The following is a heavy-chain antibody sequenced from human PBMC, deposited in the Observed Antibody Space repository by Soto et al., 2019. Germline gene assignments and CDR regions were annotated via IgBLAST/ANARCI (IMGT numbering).Heavy chain of an antibody. Sequence: ESGGGLVKPGGSLRLSCAASGFTFSSYSMNWVRQAPGKGLEWVSSISSSSSYIYYADSVKGRFTTSRDNAKNSLYLQMNSLRAEDTAVYYCARDTAAAGTPLDYWGQGTLVTVSS. V-gene: IGHV3-21*01. CDR2: ISSSSSYI. D-gene: IGHD6-13*01. CDR1: GFTFSSYS. J-gene: IGHJ4*02. CDR3: ARDTAAAGTPLDY.